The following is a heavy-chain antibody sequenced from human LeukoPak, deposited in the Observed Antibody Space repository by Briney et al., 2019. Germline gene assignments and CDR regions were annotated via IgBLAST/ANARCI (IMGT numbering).Heavy chain of an antibody. CDR2: IKTKGDGGTT. J-gene: IGHJ4*02. Sequence: PGGSLRLSCAASGLTFSNAWMSWVRQAPVRGLEWVGRIKTKGDGGTTDYAAAVKGRFSISRDDSKNTVYLQMNSLNTEDTAVYYCATDQRTVTTDYWGQGTLVTVSS. CDR1: GLTFSNAW. V-gene: IGHV3-15*01. D-gene: IGHD4-17*01. CDR3: ATDQRTVTTDY.